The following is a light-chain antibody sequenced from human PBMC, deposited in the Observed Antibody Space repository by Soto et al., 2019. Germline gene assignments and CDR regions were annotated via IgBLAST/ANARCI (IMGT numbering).Light chain of an antibody. J-gene: IGLJ3*02. Sequence: VLTQSPSASASLGASVKLTCTLSSGHNNYAIAWHQQQPEKGPRYLMKLNSDGSHTKGDGIPDRFSGSSSGAERYLTISSLQSEDEADYYCQTWGTGTWVFGGGTKLTVL. CDR1: SGHNNYA. CDR2: LNSDGSH. CDR3: QTWGTGTWV. V-gene: IGLV4-69*01.